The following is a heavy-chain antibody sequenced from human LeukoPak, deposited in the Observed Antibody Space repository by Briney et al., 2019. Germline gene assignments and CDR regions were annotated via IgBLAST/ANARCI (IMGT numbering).Heavy chain of an antibody. CDR1: GGSISSSSYY. CDR2: IYYSGST. D-gene: IGHD2-21*02. V-gene: IGHV4-39*01. J-gene: IGHJ4*02. Sequence: SETLSLTCTVSGGSISSSSYYWGWIRQPPGKGLEWIGSIYYSGSTYYNPSLKSRVTISVDTSKNQFSLKLSSVTAADTAVYYCARRGLLRDGYYFDYWGQGTLVTVSS. CDR3: ARRGLLRDGYYFDY.